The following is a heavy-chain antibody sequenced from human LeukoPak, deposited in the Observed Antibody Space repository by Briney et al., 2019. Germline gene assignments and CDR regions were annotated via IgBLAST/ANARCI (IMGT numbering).Heavy chain of an antibody. CDR2: ISSSGSTI. J-gene: IGHJ4*02. Sequence: GGSLRLSCAASEFTFSLYAMNWVRQAPGKGLEWVSYISSSGSTIYYADSVKGRFTISRDNAKNSLYLQMNSLRAEDTAVYYCARDEYYYGSGSYYINWGQGTLVTVSS. V-gene: IGHV3-48*03. D-gene: IGHD3-10*01. CDR3: ARDEYYYGSGSYYIN. CDR1: EFTFSLYA.